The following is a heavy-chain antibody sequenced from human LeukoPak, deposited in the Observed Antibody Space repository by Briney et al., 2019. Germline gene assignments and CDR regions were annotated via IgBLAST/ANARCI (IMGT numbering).Heavy chain of an antibody. V-gene: IGHV3-53*01. CDR3: AGASTRRSALHI. CDR2: IYAGGST. Sequence: PGGSLRLSCAASGFAVSSNYMSWVRQGPGKGLDWVSVIYAGGSTYYGDSVRGRFTISRDNSKNTVYLQMNSLRDDDSAVYLCAGASTRRSALHIWGQGTMVTVSS. J-gene: IGHJ3*02. D-gene: IGHD2-2*01. CDR1: GFAVSSNY.